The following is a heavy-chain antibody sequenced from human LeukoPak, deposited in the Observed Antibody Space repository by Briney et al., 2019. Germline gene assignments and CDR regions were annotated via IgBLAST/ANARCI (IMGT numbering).Heavy chain of an antibody. CDR2: IIPIFGTA. Sequence: SVKVSCKASGYTFTGYYMHWVRQAPGQGLEWMGGIIPIFGTANYAQKFQGRVTITTDESTSTAYMELSSLRSEDTAVYYCARVSPPHYYDSSGHDAFDIWGQGTMVTVSS. V-gene: IGHV1-69*05. CDR1: GYTFTGYY. CDR3: ARVSPPHYYDSSGHDAFDI. D-gene: IGHD3-22*01. J-gene: IGHJ3*02.